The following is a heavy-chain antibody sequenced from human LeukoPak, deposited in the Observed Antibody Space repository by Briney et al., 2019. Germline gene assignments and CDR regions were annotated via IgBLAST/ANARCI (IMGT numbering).Heavy chain of an antibody. J-gene: IGHJ4*02. CDR3: ARPLVF. CDR2: ISTSSSTI. Sequence: GGSLSLSCAASGFTLSNSNMNWVRQAPGKGLEWVSFISTSSSTIHYADSVKGRFTISRDNAKNSLSLQMNNLRDEDTAVYYCARPLVFWGQGTLVTVSS. D-gene: IGHD6-6*01. CDR1: GFTLSNSN. V-gene: IGHV3-48*02.